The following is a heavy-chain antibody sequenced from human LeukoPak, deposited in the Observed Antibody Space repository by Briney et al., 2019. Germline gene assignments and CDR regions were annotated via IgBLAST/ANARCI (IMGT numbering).Heavy chain of an antibody. CDR2: IYYSGST. J-gene: IGHJ4*02. CDR3: ARRGRHSSNSFDY. Sequence: PSETLSLTCTVSGGSISSYYWSWIRQPPGKGLEWIGYIYYSGSTNYNPSLKSRVTISVDTSKNQFSLKLSSVTAADTAVYYCARRGRHSSNSFDYWGQGTLVTVSS. V-gene: IGHV4-59*08. CDR1: GGSISSYY. D-gene: IGHD6-6*01.